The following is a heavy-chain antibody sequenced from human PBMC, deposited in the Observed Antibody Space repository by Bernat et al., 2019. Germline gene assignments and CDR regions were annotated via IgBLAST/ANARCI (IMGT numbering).Heavy chain of an antibody. CDR2: IYSGDST. CDR3: ARVANFGYSYGFDY. V-gene: IGHV3-53*01. D-gene: IGHD5-18*01. Sequence: EVQLVESGGGLVQPGGSLRLSCAASGFTVSSNYMSWVRQAPGKGLEWVSVIYSGDSTYYADSVKGRFTISRDNSKNTLYLQMNSLRAEDTAVYYCARVANFGYSYGFDYWGQGTLVTVSS. CDR1: GFTVSSNY. J-gene: IGHJ4*02.